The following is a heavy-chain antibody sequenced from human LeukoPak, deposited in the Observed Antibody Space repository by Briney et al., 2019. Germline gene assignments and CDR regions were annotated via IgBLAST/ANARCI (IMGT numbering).Heavy chain of an antibody. CDR1: GGSFSGHY. D-gene: IGHD5-18*01. V-gene: IGHV4-34*01. J-gene: IGHJ5*02. Sequence: SETLSLTCAVYGGSFSGHYWSWIRQPPGKGLEWIAEITDTGSSNYNPSLKSRVTISVDTSKNQVSLKLISVTAADTAVYYCARKKRGYGYNWLDPWGQGTLVTVSP. CDR2: ITDTGSS. CDR3: ARKKRGYGYNWLDP.